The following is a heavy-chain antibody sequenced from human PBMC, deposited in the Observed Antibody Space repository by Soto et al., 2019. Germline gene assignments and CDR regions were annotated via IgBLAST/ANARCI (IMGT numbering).Heavy chain of an antibody. CDR1: GDSVSSNSAG. Sequence: QVQLQQSGPGLVKPSQTLSLTCAISGDSVSSNSAGWNWIRQSPSRGLEWLGRTYYRSEWFNEYAVSVKSRITINPDTSRNQISLQLNSVAPEDTAIYYCARDIDFAYWGRGTQVTVSP. CDR2: TYYRSEWFN. CDR3: ARDIDFAY. J-gene: IGHJ4*01. V-gene: IGHV6-1*02. D-gene: IGHD3-10*01.